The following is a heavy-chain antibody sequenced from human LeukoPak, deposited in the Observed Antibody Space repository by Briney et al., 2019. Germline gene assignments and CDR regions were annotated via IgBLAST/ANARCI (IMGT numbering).Heavy chain of an antibody. V-gene: IGHV3-7*01. CDR3: RVLRYFDWIYFDY. D-gene: IGHD3-9*01. Sequence: PGGSLRLSCAASGVTFSSYWMTWVRQAPGKGLEWVAKIKQDGSEKYHVDSVKGRFTISRDNAKNSLYLQMNSLRAEDTAVYYCRVLRYFDWIYFDYWGQGTLVTVSS. J-gene: IGHJ4*02. CDR1: GVTFSSYW. CDR2: IKQDGSEK.